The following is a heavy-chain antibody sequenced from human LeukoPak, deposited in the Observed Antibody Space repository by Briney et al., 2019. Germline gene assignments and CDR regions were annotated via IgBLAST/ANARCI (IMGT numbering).Heavy chain of an antibody. J-gene: IGHJ4*02. CDR3: AREASDYYDSSGGFDY. Sequence: GGSLRLSCAASGFTFSSYGMHWVRQAPGKGLEWVANIKQDGSDKYYVDSVKGRFTISRDNAKNSLYLQMNSLRAEDTAVYYCAREASDYYDSSGGFDYWGQGTLVTVSS. CDR2: IKQDGSDK. D-gene: IGHD3-22*01. CDR1: GFTFSSYG. V-gene: IGHV3-7*01.